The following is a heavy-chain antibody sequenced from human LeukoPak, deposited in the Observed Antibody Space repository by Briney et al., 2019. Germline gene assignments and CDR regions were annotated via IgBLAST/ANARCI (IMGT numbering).Heavy chain of an antibody. CDR2: ITSNGNSP. Sequence: PGGSLRLSCAASGFTFSSYAMHWVRQAPGQGLEYVSAITSNGNSPYYANSVRGRFTISRDNSKNTLYLQMGSLRVEDMAVYYCAREYCSGGDCHYYFDYWGQGTLVTVSS. V-gene: IGHV3-64*01. CDR3: AREYCSGGDCHYYFDY. CDR1: GFTFSSYA. J-gene: IGHJ4*02. D-gene: IGHD2-15*01.